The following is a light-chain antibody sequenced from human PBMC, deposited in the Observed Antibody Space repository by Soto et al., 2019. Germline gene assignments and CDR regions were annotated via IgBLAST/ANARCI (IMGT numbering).Light chain of an antibody. CDR1: KSVSSNS. J-gene: IGKJ1*01. CDR2: GAS. V-gene: IGKV3-20*01. Sequence: EIVLTQSPGTLSLSPGERATLSCRASKSVSSNSLAWYQQRPGQAPSLLKYGASIRATGIPDRFSGSGSGTDFTLSISRLEPEDFAVYYCQQYETSPRAFGQGTKVEIK. CDR3: QQYETSPRA.